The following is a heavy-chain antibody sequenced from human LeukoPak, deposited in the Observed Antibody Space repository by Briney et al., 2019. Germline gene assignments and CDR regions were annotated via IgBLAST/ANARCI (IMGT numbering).Heavy chain of an antibody. CDR2: IYYSGST. J-gene: IGHJ4*02. D-gene: IGHD6-19*01. V-gene: IGHV4-59*12. CDR1: GGSISSYY. Sequence: PSETLSLTCTVSGGSISSYYWSWIRQPPGKGLEWIGYIYYSGSTNYNPSLKSRVTISVDTSKNQFSLKLSSVTAADTAVYYCARGMREQWLVRNKRGGIYDYWGQGTLVTVSS. CDR3: ARGMREQWLVRNKRGGIYDY.